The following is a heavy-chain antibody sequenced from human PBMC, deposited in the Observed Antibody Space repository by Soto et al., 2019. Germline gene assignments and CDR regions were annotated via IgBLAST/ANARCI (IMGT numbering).Heavy chain of an antibody. V-gene: IGHV3-53*01. Sequence: GGSLRLSCAASGFTVSSNYMSWVRQAPGKGLEWVSVIYSGGSTYYADSVKGRFTISRDNSKNTLYLQMNSLRAEDTAVYYCARGLATRYYDILTGYQPEDAFDIWGQGTMVTVSS. CDR3: ARGLATRYYDILTGYQPEDAFDI. J-gene: IGHJ3*02. CDR2: IYSGGST. CDR1: GFTVSSNY. D-gene: IGHD3-9*01.